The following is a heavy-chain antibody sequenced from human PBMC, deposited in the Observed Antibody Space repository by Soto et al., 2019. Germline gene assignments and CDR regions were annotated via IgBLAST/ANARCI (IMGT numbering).Heavy chain of an antibody. J-gene: IGHJ4*02. CDR2: TNSDGSTT. D-gene: IGHD6-19*01. V-gene: IGHV3-74*01. CDR3: ARGPTGWYGYDY. CDR1: GFSFSSSW. Sequence: EVQLVESGGGLIQPGGYLRLSCAASGFSFSSSWMHWVRQAPGKGLVWVSRTNSDGSTTNYADSVKGRFTISRDNAKNTLYLQMNSLRAEDTAVYYCARGPTGWYGYDYWGQGTLVTVSS.